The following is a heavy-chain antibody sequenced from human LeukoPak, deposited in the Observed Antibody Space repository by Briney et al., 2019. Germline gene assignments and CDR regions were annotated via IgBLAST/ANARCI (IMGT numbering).Heavy chain of an antibody. D-gene: IGHD1-26*01. Sequence: GGSLRLSCAASGFTFSFYSMNWVRQAPGKGLEWVSYISSSSSTIYYADSVKGRFTISRDNAKKSLYLQMNSLRDEDTAVYACARGNEWAFDYWAQGTLVTVSS. V-gene: IGHV3-48*02. J-gene: IGHJ4*02. CDR1: GFTFSFYS. CDR3: ARGNEWAFDY. CDR2: ISSSSSTI.